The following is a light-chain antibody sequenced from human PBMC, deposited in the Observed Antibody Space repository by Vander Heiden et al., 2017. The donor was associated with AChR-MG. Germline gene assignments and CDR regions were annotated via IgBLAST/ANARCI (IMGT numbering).Light chain of an antibody. V-gene: IGLV1-40*01. CDR3: QSFDISLSAVV. Sequence: QSVLTQPPSVSGAPGQRVTISCTGSSSNIGASHNVHRYLQLPETAHKLLIYDNPNRPSGVPDRFSGSNSGTSASLAITGLQAEDEADYYCQSFDISLSAVVFGGGTTLTVL. CDR1: SSNIGASHN. J-gene: IGLJ2*01. CDR2: DNP.